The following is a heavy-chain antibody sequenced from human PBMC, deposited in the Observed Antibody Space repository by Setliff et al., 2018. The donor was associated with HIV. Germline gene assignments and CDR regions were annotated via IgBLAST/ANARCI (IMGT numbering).Heavy chain of an antibody. CDR1: GFTFSSYA. D-gene: IGHD3-10*01. V-gene: IGHV3-30-3*02. CDR2: ISYDGINK. J-gene: IGHJ4*02. Sequence: PGGSLRLSCAASGFTFSSYAMHWVRQAPGKGLEWVAVISYDGINKYYADSVKGRFTISRDNSKNTLYLQMNSLRAEDTAVYYCAKVGGSGSYYKADKFDYWGQGTLVTVSS. CDR3: AKVGGSGSYYKADKFDY.